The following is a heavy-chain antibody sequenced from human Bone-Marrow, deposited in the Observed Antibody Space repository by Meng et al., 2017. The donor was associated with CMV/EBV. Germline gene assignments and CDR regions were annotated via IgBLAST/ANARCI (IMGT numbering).Heavy chain of an antibody. Sequence: GSLRLSCAVYGGSFSGYYWSWIRQPPGKGLEWIGEINHSGSTNYNPSLKSRVTITVDTSKNQFSLKLSSVTAADTAVYYCARSVVDYGMDVWGQGTTVTVSS. V-gene: IGHV4-34*01. D-gene: IGHD2-21*01. CDR2: INHSGST. CDR1: GGSFSGYY. CDR3: ARSVVDYGMDV. J-gene: IGHJ6*02.